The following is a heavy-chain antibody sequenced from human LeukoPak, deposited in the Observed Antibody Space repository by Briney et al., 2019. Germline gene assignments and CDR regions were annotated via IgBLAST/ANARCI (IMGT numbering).Heavy chain of an antibody. Sequence: GGSLRLSCAASGFTFSSYETNWVRQAPGKGLEWVSYISSSGSTIYYADSVKGRFTISRDNAKNSLYLQMNSLRTEDTAVYYCASFGEAVAVDYWGQGTLVTVSS. D-gene: IGHD6-19*01. J-gene: IGHJ4*02. CDR3: ASFGEAVAVDY. CDR1: GFTFSSYE. V-gene: IGHV3-48*03. CDR2: ISSSGSTI.